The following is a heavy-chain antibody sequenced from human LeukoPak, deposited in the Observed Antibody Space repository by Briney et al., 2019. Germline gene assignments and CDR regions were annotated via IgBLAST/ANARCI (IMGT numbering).Heavy chain of an antibody. CDR2: ISGYGDTT. V-gene: IGHV3-23*01. CDR1: GFTFSSFA. Sequence: GGSLRLSCSASGFTFSSFAMNWVRQAPGKGLEWVSIISGYGDTTYYTDSVKGRFTISRDSSKNTLYLQMNTLRAEDTAIYYCAKDRYGDYSQDYWGQGTLVTVSS. CDR3: AKDRYGDYSQDY. D-gene: IGHD4-17*01. J-gene: IGHJ4*02.